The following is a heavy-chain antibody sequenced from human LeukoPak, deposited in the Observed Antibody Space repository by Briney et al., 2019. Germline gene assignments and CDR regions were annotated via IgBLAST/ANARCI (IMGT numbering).Heavy chain of an antibody. Sequence: SETLSLTCTVSGGSISSGDYYWSWIRQPPGKGLEWIGYIYYSGSTYYNPSLKSRVTISVDTSKNQFSLRLSSVTAADTAAYYCARDYYDRSGYSNGMAVWGQGTTVTVSS. J-gene: IGHJ6*02. CDR3: ARDYYDRSGYSNGMAV. CDR2: IYYSGST. D-gene: IGHD3-22*01. CDR1: GGSISSGDYY. V-gene: IGHV4-30-4*01.